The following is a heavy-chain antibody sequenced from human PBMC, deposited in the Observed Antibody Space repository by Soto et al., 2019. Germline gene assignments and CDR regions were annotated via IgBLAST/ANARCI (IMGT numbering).Heavy chain of an antibody. J-gene: IGHJ5*02. V-gene: IGHV1-8*01. D-gene: IGHD2-15*01. CDR2: MNPNSGNT. CDR3: ARVPDPDCSGGSCYSNWFDP. Sequence: ASVKVSCKASGYTFTIYYINWVRQATGQGLEWMGWMNPNSGNTGYAQKFQGRVTMTRNTSISTAYMGLSSLRSEDTAVYYCARVPDPDCSGGSCYSNWFDPWGQGTLVIVSS. CDR1: GYTFTIYY.